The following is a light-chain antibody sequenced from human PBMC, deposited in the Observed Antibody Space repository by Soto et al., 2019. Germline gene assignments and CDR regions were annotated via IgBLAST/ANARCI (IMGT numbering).Light chain of an antibody. CDR1: KSISSW. Sequence: DIQLTQSPSTLSAAVLDRVTITCRPSKSISSWLAWYQQKPGKAPKLLIYKASTLESGVPSRFSGSGSGTESTLTISSLQPDDFATYYCQQYNSISLLTFGGGTKVDI. CDR2: KAS. CDR3: QQYNSISLLT. V-gene: IGKV1-5*03. J-gene: IGKJ4*01.